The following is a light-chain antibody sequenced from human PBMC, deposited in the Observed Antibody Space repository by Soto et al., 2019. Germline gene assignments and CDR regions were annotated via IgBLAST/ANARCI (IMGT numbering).Light chain of an antibody. CDR1: QSVSSSY. CDR3: QQYGSSRT. Sequence: EIVFTHPPFTVLLSXEAGATPSXRASQSVSSSYLAWYQQKPGQAPRLLIYGVSSRATGIPDRFSGSGSGTDFTLTISRLEPEDFAVYYCQQYGSSRTFGQGTKV. CDR2: GVS. J-gene: IGKJ1*01. V-gene: IGKV3-20*01.